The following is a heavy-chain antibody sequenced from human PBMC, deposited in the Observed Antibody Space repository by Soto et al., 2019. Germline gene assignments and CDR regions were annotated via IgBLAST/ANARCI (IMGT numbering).Heavy chain of an antibody. CDR2: MNPNSGNT. CDR3: ARRKIGIYNWFDP. V-gene: IGHV1-8*01. Sequence: ASVKVSCKASGCTFTSYDINWVRQATGQGLEWMGWMNPNSGNTGYAQKFQGRVTMTRNTSISTAYMELSSLRSEDTAVYYCARRKIGIYNWFDPWGQGTLVTVSS. J-gene: IGHJ5*02. CDR1: GCTFTSYD.